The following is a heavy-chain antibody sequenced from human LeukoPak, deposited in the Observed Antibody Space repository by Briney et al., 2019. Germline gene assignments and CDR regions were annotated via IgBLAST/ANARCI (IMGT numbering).Heavy chain of an antibody. Sequence: AASVKVSCKASGYTFTGYYMHWVRQAPGQGLEWMGWINPNSGGTNYAQKFQGRVTMTRDTSISTAYMELSRLRSDDTAVYYCAREQWLGPGGGAFDIWGQGTMVTVSS. V-gene: IGHV1-2*02. CDR2: INPNSGGT. J-gene: IGHJ3*02. D-gene: IGHD6-19*01. CDR3: AREQWLGPGGGAFDI. CDR1: GYTFTGYY.